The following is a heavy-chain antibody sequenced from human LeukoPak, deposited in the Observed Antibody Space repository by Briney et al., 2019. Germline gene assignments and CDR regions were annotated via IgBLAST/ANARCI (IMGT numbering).Heavy chain of an antibody. V-gene: IGHV3-15*01. CDR3: TRINYARFDP. CDR2: IRSSSDGGTT. D-gene: IGHD2-2*01. Sequence: GGSLRLSCAASGLTVSNAWMSWVRQAPGKGLEWVGRIRSSSDGGTTDYAAPVKGRFTISRDDSENTLFLRMSSLETEDTAVYYCTRINYARFDPWGQGTLVTVSS. J-gene: IGHJ5*02. CDR1: GLTVSNAW.